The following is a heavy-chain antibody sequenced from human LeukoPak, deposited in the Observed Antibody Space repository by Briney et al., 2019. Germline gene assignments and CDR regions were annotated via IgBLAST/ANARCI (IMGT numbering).Heavy chain of an antibody. D-gene: IGHD6-13*01. V-gene: IGHV4-59*01. CDR3: ARGIAAAGTDFDY. CDR1: GGSFSGYY. J-gene: IGHJ4*02. Sequence: SETLSLTCAVYGGSFSGYYWSWIRQPPGKGLEWIGYIYYSGSTNYNPSLKSRVTISVDTSKNQFSLKLSSVTAADTAVYYCARGIAAAGTDFDYWGQGTLVTVSS. CDR2: IYYSGST.